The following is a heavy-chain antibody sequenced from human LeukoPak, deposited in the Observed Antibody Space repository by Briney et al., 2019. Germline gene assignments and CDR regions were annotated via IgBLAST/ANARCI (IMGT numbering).Heavy chain of an antibody. J-gene: IGHJ4*02. Sequence: KTSETLSLTCTVSGGSISSGDYYWSWIRQPPGKGLEWIGYIYYSGSTYYNPSLKSRVTISVDTSKNQFSLKLSSVTAADTAVYYCARAYYGPPFHYSFDYCGQGTLVTVSS. CDR2: IYYSGST. D-gene: IGHD3-10*01. CDR1: GGSISSGDYY. V-gene: IGHV4-30-4*01. CDR3: ARAYYGPPFHYSFDY.